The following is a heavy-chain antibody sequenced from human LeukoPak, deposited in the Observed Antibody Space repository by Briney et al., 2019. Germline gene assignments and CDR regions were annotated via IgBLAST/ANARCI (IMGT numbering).Heavy chain of an antibody. CDR1: GGSFSSYY. Sequence: SETLSLTCAVYGGSFSSYYWSWIRQPPGKGLEWIGEINHSGSTNYNPSLKSRVTISVDTSKNQFSLKLSSVTAADTAVYYCARGPVFYYGSGSYYKSPRFDYWGQGTLVTVSS. CDR3: ARGPVFYYGSGSYYKSPRFDY. V-gene: IGHV4-34*01. D-gene: IGHD3-10*01. J-gene: IGHJ4*02. CDR2: INHSGST.